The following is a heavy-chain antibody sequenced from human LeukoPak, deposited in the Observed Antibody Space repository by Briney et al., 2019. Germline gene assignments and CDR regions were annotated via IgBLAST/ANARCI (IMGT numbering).Heavy chain of an antibody. J-gene: IGHJ4*02. CDR3: ARANYDYVWGSYRYTGGFDY. CDR1: GGSISSYY. D-gene: IGHD3-16*02. V-gene: IGHV4-59*12. Sequence: PSETLSLTCTVSGGSISSYYWSWIRQPPGKGLEWIGYIYYSGSTNYNPSLKSRVTISVDKSKNQFSLKLSSVTAADTAVYYCARANYDYVWGSYRYTGGFDYWGQGTLVTVSS. CDR2: IYYSGST.